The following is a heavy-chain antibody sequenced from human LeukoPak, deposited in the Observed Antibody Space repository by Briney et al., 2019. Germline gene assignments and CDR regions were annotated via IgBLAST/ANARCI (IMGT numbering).Heavy chain of an antibody. CDR2: ISSSGSTI. D-gene: IGHD3-22*01. J-gene: IGHJ6*01. Sequence: GGSLRLSCAASGFTFSSFAMNWVRQAPGKGLECVSYISSSGSTIHYADSVKGRFTISRDNAKNSLYLQMNSLRAEDTAVYYCARASSYYDAGDYYYYGMDLWGQGTTVTVSS. V-gene: IGHV3-48*03. CDR1: GFTFSSFA. CDR3: ARASSYYDAGDYYYYGMDL.